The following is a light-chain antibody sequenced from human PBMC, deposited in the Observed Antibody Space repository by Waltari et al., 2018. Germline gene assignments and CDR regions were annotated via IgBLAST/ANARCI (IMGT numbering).Light chain of an antibody. V-gene: IGKV3-20*01. Sequence: DIVLPQSPGTLSLSPGERATLSCRASQSVSSISFTWYQQRPGQAPRLLIYGTSSRATDIPDRFSGSGSGTDFTLTISRLEPEDFAVYFCQHYDGSAVTFGGGTKVEIK. J-gene: IGKJ4*01. CDR2: GTS. CDR1: QSVSSIS. CDR3: QHYDGSAVT.